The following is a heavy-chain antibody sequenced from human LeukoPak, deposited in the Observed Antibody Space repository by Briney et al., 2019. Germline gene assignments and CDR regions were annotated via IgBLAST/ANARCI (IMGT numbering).Heavy chain of an antibody. J-gene: IGHJ5*02. Sequence: GESLKISCKGSGYSFTNYWIAWVRQMPGKGLEWMGFIYPGGSNTRYSPSFQGQVTMSADKSISTAYLHWSSLKASDTAMYYCARRRVPNNWFDPWGQGTLVTVSS. V-gene: IGHV5-51*01. CDR1: GYSFTNYW. CDR2: IYPGGSNT. CDR3: ARRRVPNNWFDP.